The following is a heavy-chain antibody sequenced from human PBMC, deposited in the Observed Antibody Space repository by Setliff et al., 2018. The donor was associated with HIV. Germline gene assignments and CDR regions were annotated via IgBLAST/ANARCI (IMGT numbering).Heavy chain of an antibody. V-gene: IGHV4-39*07. D-gene: IGHD1-26*01. CDR3: ARGLVGVSRTGLAY. J-gene: IGHJ4*02. CDR1: DGSMTSGSYY. Sequence: SETLSLTCSVSDGSMTSGSYYWGWIRQPPGKGLEWIGSVYYSGTTYYNPSLKSRLRMSVDTSKNQFSLKLSSVTAADTAVYYCARGLVGVSRTGLAYWGQGILVTVSS. CDR2: VYYSGTT.